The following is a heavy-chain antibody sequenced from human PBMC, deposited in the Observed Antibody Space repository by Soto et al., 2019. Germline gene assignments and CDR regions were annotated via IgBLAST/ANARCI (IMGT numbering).Heavy chain of an antibody. Sequence: GGSLRLSCTASGFSLSRYGLHWVRQAPGKGLEWVAGLWSDGIKTSYTDSVKGRFTISRDTSKNMLYLQMNSLRAEDTAVYYCANKATTSAYYPFDYWGQGSLVTVSS. J-gene: IGHJ4*02. CDR1: GFSLSRYG. V-gene: IGHV3-33*06. CDR3: ANKATTSAYYPFDY. CDR2: LWSDGIKT. D-gene: IGHD3-22*01.